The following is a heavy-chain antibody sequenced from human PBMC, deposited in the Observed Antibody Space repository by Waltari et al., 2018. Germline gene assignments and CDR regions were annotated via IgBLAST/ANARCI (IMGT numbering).Heavy chain of an antibody. Sequence: QLHLQESGPRLVRPSATLSRICRVSGVSITNNRHYWAWIRQSPGQGLEWIGTVSYSGTTYISPSLKSRVSVSRDTSKNQVSLILGSVTAADMAVYYCATYIGASVGTAAFDVWGQGTMVTVSS. CDR1: GVSITNNRHY. V-gene: IGHV4-39*01. D-gene: IGHD5-12*01. CDR2: VSYSGTT. J-gene: IGHJ3*01. CDR3: ATYIGASVGTAAFDV.